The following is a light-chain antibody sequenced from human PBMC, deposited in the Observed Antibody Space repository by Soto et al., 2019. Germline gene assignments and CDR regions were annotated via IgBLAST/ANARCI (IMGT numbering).Light chain of an antibody. Sequence: DIVMAQSPATLPVSPGERATLSCRASQSVSSNLAWYQQKPGQAPRLLIYDASNRATGIPARFSGSGSGTDFTLTISSLEPEDFAVYYCQQRSNWPPTITFGQGTRLEIK. CDR2: DAS. J-gene: IGKJ5*01. V-gene: IGKV3-11*01. CDR3: QQRSNWPPTIT. CDR1: QSVSSN.